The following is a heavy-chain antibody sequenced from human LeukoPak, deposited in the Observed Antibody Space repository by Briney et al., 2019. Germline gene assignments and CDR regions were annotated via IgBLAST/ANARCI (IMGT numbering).Heavy chain of an antibody. CDR1: GFTFSSYS. V-gene: IGHV3-21*01. CDR3: TRDPDMDV. CDR2: ISSGSSFM. Sequence: GESLRLSCAASGFTFSSYSMNWVRQAPGKGPEWVSSISSGSSFMYYADSGKGRFTISRGNAKNSVFLQMNSLRAEDTAVYYCTRDPDMDVWGKGTTVTVSS. J-gene: IGHJ6*03.